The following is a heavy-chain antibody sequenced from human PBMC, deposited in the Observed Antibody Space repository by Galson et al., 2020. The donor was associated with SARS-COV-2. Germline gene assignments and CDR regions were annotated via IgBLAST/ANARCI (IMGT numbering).Heavy chain of an antibody. CDR3: ARSAGVAVAAPDY. CDR1: GFTFSNYA. Sequence: GRSLRLSCAASGFTFSNYAMHWVRQAPGKGLEWVTLISNDGSSTYYADSVKGRFTISRDNSKNTLYLQMNSLRAEDTAVYYCARSAGVAVAAPDYWGQGMLVIIAS. J-gene: IGHJ4*02. CDR2: ISNDGSST. D-gene: IGHD6-19*01. V-gene: IGHV3-30-3*01.